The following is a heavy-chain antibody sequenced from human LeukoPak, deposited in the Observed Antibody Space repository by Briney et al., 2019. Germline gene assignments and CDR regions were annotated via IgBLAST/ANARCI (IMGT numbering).Heavy chain of an antibody. J-gene: IGHJ4*02. V-gene: IGHV3-23*01. D-gene: IGHD4-23*01. Sequence: GASLRLSCAASGGTFSGYAMSWVRQAPGEGLEWVSAISGSGGSTYYADSVKGRFTISRDNSKNTLYLQMNSLRAEDAAVYYCAKCLGDGGNYYFDYWGQGTLVTVSS. CDR1: GGTFSGYA. CDR3: AKCLGDGGNYYFDY. CDR2: ISGSGGST.